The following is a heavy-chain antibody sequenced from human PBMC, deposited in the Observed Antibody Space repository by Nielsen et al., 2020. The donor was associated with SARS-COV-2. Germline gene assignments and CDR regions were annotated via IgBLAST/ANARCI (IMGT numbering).Heavy chain of an antibody. D-gene: IGHD2-15*01. CDR2: IYYSGST. CDR1: GGSISSYY. V-gene: IGHV4-59*01. Sequence: SETLSLTCTVSGGSISSYYWSWIRQPPGKGLEWIGYIYYSGSTNYNPSLKSRVTISVDTSKNQFSLKLSSVTAADTAVYYCARASRLGGWFDPWGQGTLVTVSS. CDR3: ARASRLGGWFDP. J-gene: IGHJ5*02.